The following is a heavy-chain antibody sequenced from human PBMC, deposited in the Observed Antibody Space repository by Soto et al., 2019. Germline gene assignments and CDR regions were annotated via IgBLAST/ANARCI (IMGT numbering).Heavy chain of an antibody. D-gene: IGHD1-26*01. J-gene: IGHJ4*02. Sequence: EVQLVESGGGLVQPGRSLRLSCAASGFTFDDYAMHWVRQAPGKCLEWVSGISWNSGSIGYADSVKGRFTISRDNAKNSLYLQMNSLRAEDTALYYCAKASPVGATKFEFDYWGQGTLGTVSS. CDR2: ISWNSGSI. CDR3: AKASPVGATKFEFDY. V-gene: IGHV3-9*01. CDR1: GFTFDDYA.